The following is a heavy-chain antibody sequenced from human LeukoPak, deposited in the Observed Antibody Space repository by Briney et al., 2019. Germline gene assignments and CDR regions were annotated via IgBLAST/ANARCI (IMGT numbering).Heavy chain of an antibody. V-gene: IGHV4-59*01. CDR2: IYYSGST. CDR3: ARANLARGCSYGINDY. Sequence: PSETLSLTCTLSGGSISSYYWSWIRQPPGKGLEWIGYIYYSGSTNYNPSLKSRVTISVDTSKNQFSLKLSSVTAADTAVYYCARANLARGCSYGINDYWGQGTLVTVSS. D-gene: IGHD5-18*01. J-gene: IGHJ4*02. CDR1: GGSISSYY.